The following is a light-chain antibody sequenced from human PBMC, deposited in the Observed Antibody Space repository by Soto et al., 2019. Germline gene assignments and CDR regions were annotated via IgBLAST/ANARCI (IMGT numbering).Light chain of an antibody. CDR3: QQYGSSPRT. CDR2: GAS. Sequence: DIVLTQSPGPLSLSPGEKAPLSCRTSESISSEYLAWYQQRPGQAPRLLIYGASSRATGVPDRFSGSGSGTDFTLTISRLEPEDFAVYYCQQYGSSPRTFGQGTKVDIK. CDR1: ESISSEY. J-gene: IGKJ1*01. V-gene: IGKV3-20*01.